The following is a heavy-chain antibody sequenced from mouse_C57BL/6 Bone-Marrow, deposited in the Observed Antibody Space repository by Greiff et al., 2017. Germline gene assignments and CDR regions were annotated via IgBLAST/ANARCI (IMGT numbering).Heavy chain of an antibody. CDR1: GYAFTNYL. CDR2: INPGSGGT. J-gene: IGHJ4*01. Sequence: QVQLQHSGAELVRPGTSVKVSCKASGYAFTNYLIDWVKQRPGQGLEWIGVINPGSGGTNYNEKFKGKATLTAAKSSSTAYMQLRSLTSEDSAVYCCARRGWAMDYWGQGTSVTVSS. D-gene: IGHD3-2*02. V-gene: IGHV1-54*01. CDR3: ARRGWAMDY.